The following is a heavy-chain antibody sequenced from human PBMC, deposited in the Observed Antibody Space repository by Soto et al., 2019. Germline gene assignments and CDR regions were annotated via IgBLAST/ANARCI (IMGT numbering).Heavy chain of an antibody. V-gene: IGHV3-53*01. Sequence: PGGSLRLSCSASGFSVNNNYMTWVRQAPGRRPEWVAVIYTRGTTHYADFATGRFTFSRDNSKNTLYLQMDSLRPEDTAVYYCAKLWGYYFESWGPGTPVTVSS. J-gene: IGHJ4*02. CDR3: AKLWGYYFES. CDR1: GFSVNNNY. D-gene: IGHD2-21*01. CDR2: IYTRGTT.